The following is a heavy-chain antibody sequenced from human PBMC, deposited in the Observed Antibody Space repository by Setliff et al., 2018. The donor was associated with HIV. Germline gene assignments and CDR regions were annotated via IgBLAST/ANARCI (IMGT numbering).Heavy chain of an antibody. J-gene: IGHJ4*02. CDR3: ARARRLAARHWYFFDN. D-gene: IGHD6-6*01. V-gene: IGHV4-34*01. Sequence: PSETLSLTCAVYGASFTDSYWGWIRQPPGKGLEWIGEINRGGSPNYNPSLKSRVTISEDTSNNQFSLRLSSLTAADTGVYFCARARRLAARHWYFFDNWGQGTLVTVSS. CDR1: GASFTDSY. CDR2: INRGGSP.